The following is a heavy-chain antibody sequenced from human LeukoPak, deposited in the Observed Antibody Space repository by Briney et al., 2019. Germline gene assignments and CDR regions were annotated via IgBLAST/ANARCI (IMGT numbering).Heavy chain of an antibody. V-gene: IGHV1-2*02. Sequence: GASVKVSCKASGYTFTGYYMHWVRQAPGQGLEWMGWINPNSGGTNYAQKFQGRVTMTRDTSISTAYMELSRLRSDDTAVYYCAGEDIVVVPAAVDYWGQGTLVTVSS. CDR2: INPNSGGT. D-gene: IGHD2-2*01. CDR1: GYTFTGYY. CDR3: AGEDIVVVPAAVDY. J-gene: IGHJ4*02.